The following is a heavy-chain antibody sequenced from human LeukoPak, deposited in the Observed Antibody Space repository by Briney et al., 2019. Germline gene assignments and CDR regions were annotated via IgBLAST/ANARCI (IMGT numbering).Heavy chain of an antibody. Sequence: PGGSLRLSCAVSGLIVSNNYMNWVRQAPGKGLEWVSFIYGGGSTDYADSVKGRFTISRDNPKNTVYLQMNSLRAEDTAVYFCAKRGVVIRVILVGFHKEAYYLDSWGQGVLVTVSS. J-gene: IGHJ4*02. CDR1: GLIVSNNY. CDR2: IYGGGST. CDR3: AKRGVVIRVILVGFHKEAYYLDS. V-gene: IGHV3-66*04. D-gene: IGHD3-22*01.